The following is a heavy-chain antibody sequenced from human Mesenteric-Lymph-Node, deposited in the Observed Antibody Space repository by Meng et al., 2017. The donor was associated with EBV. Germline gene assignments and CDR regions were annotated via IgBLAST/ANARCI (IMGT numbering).Heavy chain of an antibody. CDR2: IYHTGNT. CDR1: GGSISSSNW. J-gene: IGHJ4*02. D-gene: IGHD2-8*02. CDR3: ARTSVAVLYVGLDY. Sequence: QVQLQESGPGLVQPSGTLSLTCAVSGGSISSSNWWSWVRQPPGKGLEWIGEIYHTGNTNYNPSLKSRVTISVDKSKNQFSLNLTSVTAADTAVYYCARTSVAVLYVGLDYWGQGTLVTVSS. V-gene: IGHV4-4*02.